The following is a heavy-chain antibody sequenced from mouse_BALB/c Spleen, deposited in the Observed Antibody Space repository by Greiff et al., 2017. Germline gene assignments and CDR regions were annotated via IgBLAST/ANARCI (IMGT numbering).Heavy chain of an antibody. CDR2: INSNGGST. CDR3: ARRRYDSFDY. CDR1: GFTFSSYY. V-gene: IGHV5-6-2*01. Sequence: EVKLEESGGGLVKLGGSLKLSCAASGFTFSSYYMSWVRQTPEKRLELVAAINSNGGSTYYPDTVKGRFTISRDNAKNTLYLQMSSLKSEDTALYYCARRRYDSFDYWGQGTTLTVSS. D-gene: IGHD2-14*01. J-gene: IGHJ2*01.